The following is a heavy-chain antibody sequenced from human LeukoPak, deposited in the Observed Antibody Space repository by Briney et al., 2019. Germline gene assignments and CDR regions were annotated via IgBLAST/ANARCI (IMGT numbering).Heavy chain of an antibody. CDR1: GASMSGSF. CDR2: ISTSGST. D-gene: IGHD2-2*01. J-gene: IGHJ4*02. Sequence: NPSETLPLTCSVSGASMSGSFWSWIRQPAGKGLEWLGRISTSGSTLYNPSLKSRVTVSVDTSKNQFSLRLNSVTAADTAVYYCARMYCTSTTCYLDFWGQGTPVTVSS. V-gene: IGHV4-4*07. CDR3: ARMYCTSTTCYLDF.